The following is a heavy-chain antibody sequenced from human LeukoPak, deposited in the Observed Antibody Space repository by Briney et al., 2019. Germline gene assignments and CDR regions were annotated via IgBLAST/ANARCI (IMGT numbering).Heavy chain of an antibody. CDR3: ARDNDRKDDS. D-gene: IGHD3-16*01. CDR1: GFTFSNYW. V-gene: IGHV3-7*01. CDR2: MNQDGSGK. J-gene: IGHJ5*02. Sequence: PGGSLRLSCAASGFTFSNYWMTWVRQAPGKGLEWVANMNQDGSGKYYVDSVKGRFAISRDNAKNSLYLQMNNLRVEDTAVYYCARDNDRKDDSWGQGTLVTVSS.